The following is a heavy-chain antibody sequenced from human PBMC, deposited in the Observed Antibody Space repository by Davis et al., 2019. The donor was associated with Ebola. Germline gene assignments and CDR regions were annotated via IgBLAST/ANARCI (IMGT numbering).Heavy chain of an antibody. CDR3: ARAIQSYNWFDL. J-gene: IGHJ5*02. V-gene: IGHV3-48*02. Sequence: GESLKISCAASGFTFSDYWMTWVRQAPGQGLEWVSYISTSSSTIYYADSVRGRFTVSRDNAKKSLYLQMNSLRDEDTAVYYCARAIQSYNWFDLWGQGTLVTVSS. CDR2: ISTSSSTI. D-gene: IGHD5-18*01. CDR1: GFTFSDYW.